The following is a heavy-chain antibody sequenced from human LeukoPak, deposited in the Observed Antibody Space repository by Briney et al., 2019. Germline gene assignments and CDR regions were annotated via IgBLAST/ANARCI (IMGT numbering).Heavy chain of an antibody. D-gene: IGHD3-10*01. CDR1: GFTFNSYG. V-gene: IGHV3-23*01. CDR2: ISGSGGST. J-gene: IGHJ4*02. Sequence: QPGRSLRLSCAASGFTFNSYGMLWLRQAPGKGLEWVSAISGSGGSTYYADSVKGRLSISRDNSKSTLFLQMNSLRVEDTGVYYCAKGAYGSGGHPPVTPDHWGQGTLVTVSS. CDR3: AKGAYGSGGHPPVTPDH.